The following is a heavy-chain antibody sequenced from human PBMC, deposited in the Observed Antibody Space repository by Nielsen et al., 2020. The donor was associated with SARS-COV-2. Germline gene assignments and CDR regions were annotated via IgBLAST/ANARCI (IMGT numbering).Heavy chain of an antibody. CDR3: AREDWDPGYDSTHYYGMDV. V-gene: IGHV4-4*02. Sequence: VRQAPGKGLEWIGEIYHSGSTNYNPSLKSRVTISVDKSKNQFSLKLSSVTAADTAVYYCAREDWDPGYDSTHYYGMDVWGQGTTVTVSS. J-gene: IGHJ6*02. CDR2: IYHSGST. D-gene: IGHD3-22*01.